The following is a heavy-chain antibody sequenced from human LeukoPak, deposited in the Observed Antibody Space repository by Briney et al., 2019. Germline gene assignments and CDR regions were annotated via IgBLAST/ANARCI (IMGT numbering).Heavy chain of an antibody. J-gene: IGHJ6*03. CDR2: IYYSGST. CDR3: ARDRVGQQLVGRNYYYYYMDV. D-gene: IGHD6-13*01. Sequence: SETLSLTCTVSGGFISSYYWSWIRQPPGKGLEWIGYIYYSGSTNYNPSLKSRVTISVDTSKNQSSLKLSSVTAADTAVYYCARDRVGQQLVGRNYYYYYMDVWGKGTTVTISS. CDR1: GGFISSYY. V-gene: IGHV4-59*01.